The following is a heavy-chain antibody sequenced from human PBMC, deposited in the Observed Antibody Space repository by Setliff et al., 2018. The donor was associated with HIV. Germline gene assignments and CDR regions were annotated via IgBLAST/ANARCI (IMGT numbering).Heavy chain of an antibody. V-gene: IGHV4-4*09. J-gene: IGHJ4*02. Sequence: SETLSLTCTVSGGSINNYYWSWIRQPPGKGLEWIGYVYTCGSTNYNPSLKSRVTISVDTSKKQFSLKLSSVTAADTAVYFCARLGYVTFDFDYWGQGTLVTVSS. CDR3: ARLGYVTFDFDY. D-gene: IGHD3-16*01. CDR1: GGSINNYY. CDR2: VYTCGST.